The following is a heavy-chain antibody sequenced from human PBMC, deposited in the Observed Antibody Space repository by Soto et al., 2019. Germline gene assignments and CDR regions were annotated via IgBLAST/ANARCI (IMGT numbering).Heavy chain of an antibody. CDR1: GGTFSTSS. CDR2: ILPVFGTA. V-gene: IGHV1-69*15. J-gene: IGHJ3*02. CDR3: ARGHEYGGNSDAFDI. Sequence: QVHLVQSGAEVKKPGSSVKVSCKASGGTFSTSSINWLRQAPGQRPEWMGNILPVFGTADYAQKFRDRVTXTXXXSPXTAYMELRSLFSEDAAVYYCARGHEYGGNSDAFDIWGQGTVVTVSS. D-gene: IGHD4-17*01.